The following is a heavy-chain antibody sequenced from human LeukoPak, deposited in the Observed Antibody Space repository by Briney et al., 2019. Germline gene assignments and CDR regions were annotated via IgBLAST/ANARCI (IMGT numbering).Heavy chain of an antibody. V-gene: IGHV3-53*01. CDR3: ASLRRFGYDSSGSQIDY. CDR2: IYSGGST. J-gene: IGHJ4*02. D-gene: IGHD3-22*01. Sequence: QSGGSLRLSCAASGFTVSSNYMSWVRQAPGKGLEWVSVIYSGGSTYYADSVKGRFTISRDNSKNTLYLQMNSLRAEDTAVYYCASLRRFGYDSSGSQIDYWGQGTLVTVSS. CDR1: GFTVSSNY.